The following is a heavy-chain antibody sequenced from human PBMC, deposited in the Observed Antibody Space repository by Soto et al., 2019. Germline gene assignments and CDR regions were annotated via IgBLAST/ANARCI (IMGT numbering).Heavy chain of an antibody. D-gene: IGHD6-19*01. Sequence: GGSLRLSCAASGFTFSSYGMHWVRQAPGKGLEWVAVISYDGSNKYYADSVKGRFTISRDDSKNTLYLQMNSPRAEDTAVYYCAKDEWLAPDYWGQGTLVTVSS. CDR1: GFTFSSYG. J-gene: IGHJ4*02. CDR3: AKDEWLAPDY. V-gene: IGHV3-30*18. CDR2: ISYDGSNK.